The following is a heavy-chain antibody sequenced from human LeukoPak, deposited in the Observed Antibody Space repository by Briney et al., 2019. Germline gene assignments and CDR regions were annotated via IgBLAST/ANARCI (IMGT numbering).Heavy chain of an antibody. D-gene: IGHD3-22*01. J-gene: IGHJ4*02. Sequence: GGSLRLSCAASGFSFGTYAMTWVRHAPGKGLERVSTGSVSGGNTYYTDSVKGRFTISRDNSKNTLFLQMSSLRAEDTALYYCTKGGVVSAFGYWGQGVLVTVSS. CDR2: GSVSGGNT. CDR1: GFSFGTYA. V-gene: IGHV3-23*01. CDR3: TKGGVVSAFGY.